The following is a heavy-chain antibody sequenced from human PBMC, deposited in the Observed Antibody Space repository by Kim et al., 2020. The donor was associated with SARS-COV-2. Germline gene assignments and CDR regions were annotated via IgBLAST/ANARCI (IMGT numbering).Heavy chain of an antibody. D-gene: IGHD6-13*01. V-gene: IGHV4-4*07. J-gene: IGHJ6*02. CDR2: IYTSGST. CDR3: ARGEAAAGSYYYYYGMDV. CDR1: GGSISSYY. Sequence: SETLSLTCTVSGGSISSYYWSWIRQPAGKGLEWIGRIYTSGSTNYNPSLKSRVTMSVDTSKNQFSLKLSSVTAADTAVYYCARGEAAAGSYYYYYGMDVWGQGTTVTVSS.